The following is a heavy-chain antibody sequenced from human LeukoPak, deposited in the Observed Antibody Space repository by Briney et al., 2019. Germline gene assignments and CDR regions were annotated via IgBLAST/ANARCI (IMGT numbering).Heavy chain of an antibody. CDR1: GYTFTSYD. CDR2: MNPNSGNT. V-gene: IGHV1-8*01. J-gene: IGHJ6*02. Sequence: ASVKVSCKASGYTFTSYDINWVRQATGQGPEWTGWMNPNSGNTGYAQKFQGRVTMTRNTSISTAYMELSSLRSEDTAVYYCARVVPAARYYYYYYGMDVWGQGTTVTVSS. CDR3: ARVVPAARYYYYYYGMDV. D-gene: IGHD2-2*01.